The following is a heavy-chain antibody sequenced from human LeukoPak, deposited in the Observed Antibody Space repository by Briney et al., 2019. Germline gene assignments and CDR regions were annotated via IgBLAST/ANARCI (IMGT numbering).Heavy chain of an antibody. D-gene: IGHD2/OR15-2a*01. J-gene: IGHJ4*02. CDR3: ARVPRGSNFDY. CDR1: GDSISSSSYY. CDR2: ISYSGST. Sequence: SETLSLTCTVSGDSISSSSYYWGCIRQPPGKGLEWIGSISYSGSTYHNPSLKSRVTISVDTSKNQFSLKLSSVTAADTAVYYCARVPRGSNFDYWGQGTLVTVSS. V-gene: IGHV4-39*07.